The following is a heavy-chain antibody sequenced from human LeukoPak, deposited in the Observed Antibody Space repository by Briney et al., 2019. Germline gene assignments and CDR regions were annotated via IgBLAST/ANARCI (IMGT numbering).Heavy chain of an antibody. V-gene: IGHV3-74*01. J-gene: IGHJ4*02. CDR1: GFTFSSYW. CDR2: INSDGSST. CDR3: ARSATRYYDFWSGYYIGGFDY. D-gene: IGHD3-3*01. Sequence: GGSLRLSCAASGFTFSSYWMHWVRQAPGKGLVWVSRINSDGSSTSYADSVKGRFTISRDNAKNTLYLQMNSLRAEDTAVYYCARSATRYYDFWSGYYIGGFDYWGQGTLVTVSS.